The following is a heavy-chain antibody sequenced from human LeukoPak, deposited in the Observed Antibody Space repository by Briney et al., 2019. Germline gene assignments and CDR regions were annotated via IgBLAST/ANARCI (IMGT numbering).Heavy chain of an antibody. CDR2: TSPKSGGA. CDR1: GYTFIAYY. CDR3: ARGHIFDFAF. Sequence: AAVKVSCKASGYTFIAYYLYWVRQTPGQGVELMGWTSPKSGGAKYAQNFQGRVTMTRDTSISTVYMELSRLSYDDTAVYYCARGHIFDFAFWGQGTLVTVSS. V-gene: IGHV1-2*02. J-gene: IGHJ4*02. D-gene: IGHD3/OR15-3a*01.